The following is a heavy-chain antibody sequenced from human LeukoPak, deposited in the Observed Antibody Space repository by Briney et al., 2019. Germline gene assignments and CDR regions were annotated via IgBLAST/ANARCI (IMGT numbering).Heavy chain of an antibody. CDR1: GFTFSSYG. CDR2: ISYDGSNK. V-gene: IGHV3-30*18. CDR3: AKSADAVAALLNYYGMDV. D-gene: IGHD6-19*01. J-gene: IGHJ6*02. Sequence: PGRSLRLSCAASGFTFSSYGMHWVRQAPVKGLEWVAVISYDGSNKYYADSVKGRFTISRDNSKNTLYLQMNSLRAEDTAVYYCAKSADAVAALLNYYGMDVWGQGTTVTVSS.